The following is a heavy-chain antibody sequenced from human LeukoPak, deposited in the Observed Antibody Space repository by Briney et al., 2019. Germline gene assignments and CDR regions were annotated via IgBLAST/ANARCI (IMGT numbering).Heavy chain of an antibody. CDR1: GFTFSSYR. D-gene: IGHD6-19*01. V-gene: IGHV3-21*01. CDR3: ARDGIAVAGTDGDY. CDR2: ISSSSSYI. J-gene: IGHJ4*02. Sequence: GGSLRLSCAASGFTFSSYRINWVRQPPGKGLEWVSSISSSSSYIYYADSVKGRFTISRDNAKNSLYLQMNSLRAEDTAVYYCARDGIAVAGTDGDYWGQGTLVTVSS.